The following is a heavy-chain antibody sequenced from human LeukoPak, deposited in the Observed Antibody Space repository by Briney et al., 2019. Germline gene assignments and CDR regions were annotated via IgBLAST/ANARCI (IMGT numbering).Heavy chain of an antibody. CDR1: GGSISSYY. CDR2: IYYSGST. V-gene: IGHV4-59*12. Sequence: PSETLSLTCTVSGGSISSYYWSWIRQPPGKGLEWIGYIYYSGSTNYNPSLKSRVTISVDTSKNQFSLKLSSVTAADTAVYYCARVRVADYGSGSFYYYYYMDVWGKGTTVTVSS. J-gene: IGHJ6*03. D-gene: IGHD3-10*01. CDR3: ARVRVADYGSGSFYYYYYMDV.